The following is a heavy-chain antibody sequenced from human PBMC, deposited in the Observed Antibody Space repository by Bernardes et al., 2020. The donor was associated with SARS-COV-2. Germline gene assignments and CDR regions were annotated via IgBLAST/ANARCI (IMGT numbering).Heavy chain of an antibody. Sequence: GGSLRLSCAASGFTFSGYEMNWVRQAPGKGREWLAYISSSGSTIYYADSVKGRFPISRDNAKNSVFLQMTSLRAEDTAIYYCARNSYGALFDFWGQGILVNVSS. V-gene: IGHV3-48*03. CDR3: ARNSYGALFDF. J-gene: IGHJ4*02. CDR1: GFTFSGYE. CDR2: ISSSGSTI. D-gene: IGHD5-18*01.